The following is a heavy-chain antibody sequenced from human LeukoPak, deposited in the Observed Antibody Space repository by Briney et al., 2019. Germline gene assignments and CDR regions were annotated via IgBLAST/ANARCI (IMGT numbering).Heavy chain of an antibody. CDR1: GASISSYY. CDR2: IHNSGST. J-gene: IGHJ4*02. CDR3: ARQTSEWLTQGEGDFDY. V-gene: IGHV4-59*08. Sequence: SETLSLTCTVSGASISSYYWSWIRQPPGKGLEWVGYIHNSGSTNYNPSLKSRVTIALDTSKNQFSLKLNSVIAADTAVYYCARQTSEWLTQGEGDFDYWGQGTLVTV. D-gene: IGHD6-19*01.